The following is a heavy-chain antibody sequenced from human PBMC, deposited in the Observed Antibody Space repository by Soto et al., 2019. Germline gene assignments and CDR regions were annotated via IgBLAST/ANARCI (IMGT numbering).Heavy chain of an antibody. CDR2: IIPIFGTA. Sequence: SVKVSCKASGGTFSSYAISWVRQAPGQGLEWMGGIIPIFGTANYAQKFQGRVTITADESTSTAYMELSSLRSEDTAVYYCARAGYCSGGSCYYYYYGMDVGGQGTTVTAP. V-gene: IGHV1-69*13. CDR3: ARAGYCSGGSCYYYYYGMDV. J-gene: IGHJ6*02. D-gene: IGHD2-15*01. CDR1: GGTFSSYA.